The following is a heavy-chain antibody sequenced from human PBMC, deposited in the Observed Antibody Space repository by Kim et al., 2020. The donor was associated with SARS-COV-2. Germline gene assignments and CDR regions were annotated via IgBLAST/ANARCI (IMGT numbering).Heavy chain of an antibody. V-gene: IGHV3-48*03. Sequence: GGSLRLSCVASGFTFSSYEMNWVRQAPGKGLEWVSYIIGSGTTIYYADSVRGRFTISRDNDKNSLYLQMNSLRAEDTAVYYFARGPNYSPFDYWGQGTLV. CDR1: GFTFSSYE. D-gene: IGHD4-4*01. CDR2: IIGSGTTI. J-gene: IGHJ4*02. CDR3: ARGPNYSPFDY.